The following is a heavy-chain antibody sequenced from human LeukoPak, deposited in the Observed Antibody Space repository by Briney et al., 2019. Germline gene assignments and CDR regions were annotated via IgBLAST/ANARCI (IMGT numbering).Heavy chain of an antibody. J-gene: IGHJ5*02. Sequence: PGGSLRLSCAASGFTFSSYGMHWVRQAPGKGLEWVAFIRYDGSNKYYADSVKGRFTISRDNSKNTLYLQMNSLRAEDTAVYYCAKTEYSSSSWRHWFDPWGQGTLVTVSS. CDR1: GFTFSSYG. D-gene: IGHD6-6*01. V-gene: IGHV3-30*02. CDR2: IRYDGSNK. CDR3: AKTEYSSSSWRHWFDP.